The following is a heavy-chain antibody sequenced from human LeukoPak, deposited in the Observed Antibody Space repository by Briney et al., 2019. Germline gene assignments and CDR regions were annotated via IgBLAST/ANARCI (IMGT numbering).Heavy chain of an antibody. Sequence: SETLSLTCTVSGGSISSYYWSWIRQPPGKGLEWIGYIYYSGSTNYNPSLKSRVTISVDTSKNQFSLKLSSVTAADTAVYYCARAPGHNYGYWMADYWGQGTLVTVSS. CDR2: IYYSGST. CDR1: GGSISSYY. D-gene: IGHD5-18*01. CDR3: ARAPGHNYGYWMADY. V-gene: IGHV4-59*01. J-gene: IGHJ4*02.